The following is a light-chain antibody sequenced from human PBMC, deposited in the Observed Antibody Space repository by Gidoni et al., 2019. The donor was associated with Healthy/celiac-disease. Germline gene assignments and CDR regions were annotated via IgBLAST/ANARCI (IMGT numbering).Light chain of an antibody. V-gene: IGKV3-20*01. J-gene: IGKJ1*01. Sequence: EIVLTQPPGTLSLSPGERATLSCRASQSVSSSYLAWYQQKPGQPPRLLIYGASSRATGIPDRFSGSGSGTDFTLTISRLEPEDFAVYYCQQYGSSPWTFGQGTKVEIK. CDR3: QQYGSSPWT. CDR1: QSVSSSY. CDR2: GAS.